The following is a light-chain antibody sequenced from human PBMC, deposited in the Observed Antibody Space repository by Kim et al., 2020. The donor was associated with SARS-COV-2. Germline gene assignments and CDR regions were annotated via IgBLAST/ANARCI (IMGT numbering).Light chain of an antibody. V-gene: IGKV3-20*01. CDR2: GAS. CDR3: QQYGSSPYT. Sequence: LSPGERGTLAFRDSQGVSRSYLAWYQQKPGQAPRLLIYGASSRATGIPDRFSGRGCGTDFTLTNSRLEPEDFAVYYCQQYGSSPYTFGQGTKLEI. CDR1: QGVSRSY. J-gene: IGKJ2*01.